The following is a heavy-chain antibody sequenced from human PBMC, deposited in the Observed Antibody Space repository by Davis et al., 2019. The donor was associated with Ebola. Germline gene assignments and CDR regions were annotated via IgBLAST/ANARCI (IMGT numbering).Heavy chain of an antibody. D-gene: IGHD3-3*01. J-gene: IGHJ6*04. CDR2: IYYSGST. Sequence: MPSETLSLTCTVSGGSVSSGGYYWNWIRQPPGKGLEWIGYIYYSGSTDYSPSLRGRVTISLDTSKNPVSLRLTSGTAADTAVYYCARGRLLEWPPTFYGLDVWGKGTTVTVSS. CDR1: GGSVSSGGYY. CDR3: ARGRLLEWPPTFYGLDV. V-gene: IGHV4-61*08.